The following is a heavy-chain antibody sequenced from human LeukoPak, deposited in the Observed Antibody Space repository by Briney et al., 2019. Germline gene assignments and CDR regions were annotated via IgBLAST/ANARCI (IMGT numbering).Heavy chain of an antibody. CDR3: ARKLGVMVAATGVHWFDP. CDR2: INPNSGGT. D-gene: IGHD2-15*01. J-gene: IGHJ5*02. V-gene: IGHV1-2*02. CDR1: GYTFTGYY. Sequence: ASVKVSCKASGYTFTGYYMHWLRQAPGQGLEWMGWINPNSGGTNYAQKFQGRATMTRDTSISTAYMELSRLRSDDTAVYYCARKLGVMVAATGVHWFDPWGQGTLVTVSS.